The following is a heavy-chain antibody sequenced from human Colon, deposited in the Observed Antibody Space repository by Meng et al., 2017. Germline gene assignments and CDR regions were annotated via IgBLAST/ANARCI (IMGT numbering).Heavy chain of an antibody. CDR2: FFHTGRT. J-gene: IGHJ4*02. V-gene: IGHV4-4*02. CDR1: GGSISSNW. Sequence: HVQLQESGQGLVKPSGTLPLTCAVSGGSISSNWRSWVRQPPGKGLEWIGEFFHTGRTNYDPSLKSRVTISVDKSNNQFSLKLTSVTAADTAVYYCARHISILGQRGFDYWGQGTLVTVSS. CDR3: ARHISILGQRGFDY. D-gene: IGHD3/OR15-3a*01.